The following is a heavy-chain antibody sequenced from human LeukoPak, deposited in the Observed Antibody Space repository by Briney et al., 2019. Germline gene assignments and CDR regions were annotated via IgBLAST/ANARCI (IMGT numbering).Heavy chain of an antibody. D-gene: IGHD6-19*01. CDR1: GFTFSGSA. Sequence: GGSLRLSCAASGFTFSGSAMHWVRQASGKGLEWVGRIRSKANSYATAYAASVKGRFTISRDDSKNTAYLQMNSLKTEDTAVYYCTPRRDSSGWYGNFDYWGQGTLVTVSS. CDR3: TPRRDSSGWYGNFDY. V-gene: IGHV3-73*01. J-gene: IGHJ4*02. CDR2: IRSKANSYAT.